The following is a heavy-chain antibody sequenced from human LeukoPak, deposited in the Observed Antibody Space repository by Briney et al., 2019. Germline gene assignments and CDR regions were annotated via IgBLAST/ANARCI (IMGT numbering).Heavy chain of an antibody. Sequence: PSETLSLTCAVYGGSFSGYYWSWIRQPPGKGLEWIGEINHSGSTNYNPSLKSRVTISVDTSKNQFSLKLSSVTAADTVVYYCARESGGEWETLFDPWGQGTLVTVSS. CDR3: ARESGGEWETLFDP. J-gene: IGHJ5*02. D-gene: IGHD1-26*01. CDR2: INHSGST. V-gene: IGHV4-34*01. CDR1: GGSFSGYY.